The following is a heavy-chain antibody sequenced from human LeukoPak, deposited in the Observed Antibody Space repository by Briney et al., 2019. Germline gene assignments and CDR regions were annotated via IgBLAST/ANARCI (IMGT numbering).Heavy chain of an antibody. CDR3: ARGQLYGDYDPTGDY. CDR1: GYTFTSYD. Sequence: ASVKVSCKASGYTFTSYDINWVRQATGQGLEWVGWMNPNSGNTGYAQKFQGRVTMTRNTSISTAYMELSSLRSEDTAVYYCARGQLYGDYDPTGDYWGQGTLVTVSS. D-gene: IGHD4-17*01. V-gene: IGHV1-8*01. CDR2: MNPNSGNT. J-gene: IGHJ4*02.